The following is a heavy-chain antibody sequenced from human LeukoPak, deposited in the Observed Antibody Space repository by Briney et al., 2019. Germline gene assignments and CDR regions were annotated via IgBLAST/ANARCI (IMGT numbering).Heavy chain of an antibody. D-gene: IGHD6-13*01. CDR1: GFTFSSY. CDR2: IYSGGST. Sequence: GGSLRLSCAASGFTFSSYMSWVRQAPGKGLEWVSVIYSGGSTYYADSVKGRFTISRDNSKNTLYLQMNSLRAEDTAVYYCARGIAAAGTDYWGQGTLVTVSS. J-gene: IGHJ4*02. V-gene: IGHV3-53*01. CDR3: ARGIAAAGTDY.